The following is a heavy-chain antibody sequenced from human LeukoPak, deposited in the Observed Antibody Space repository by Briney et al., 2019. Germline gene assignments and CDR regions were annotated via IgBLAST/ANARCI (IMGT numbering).Heavy chain of an antibody. Sequence: GESLKISCKGSGYSFTSYCIGWVRQMPGKGLEWMGIIYPGDSDTRYSPSFQGQVTISADKSISTAYLQWSSLKASDTAMYYCARQVMVAATMDAFDIWGQGTMVTVSS. CDR3: ARQVMVAATMDAFDI. V-gene: IGHV5-51*01. J-gene: IGHJ3*02. CDR2: IYPGDSDT. D-gene: IGHD2-15*01. CDR1: GYSFTSYC.